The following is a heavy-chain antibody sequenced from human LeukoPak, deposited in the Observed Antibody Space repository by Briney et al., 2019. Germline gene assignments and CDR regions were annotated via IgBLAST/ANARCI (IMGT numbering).Heavy chain of an antibody. Sequence: ASVKVSCKASGYTFTSYGISWVRQAPGQGLEWMGWISAYNGNTNYAQKLQGRVTMTTDTSTSTAYMELSGLTYDDTAVYYCARVTLRGSKYNWFDPWGQGTHVSVSS. CDR2: ISAYNGNT. V-gene: IGHV1-18*01. D-gene: IGHD3-10*01. J-gene: IGHJ5*02. CDR1: GYTFTSYG. CDR3: ARVTLRGSKYNWFDP.